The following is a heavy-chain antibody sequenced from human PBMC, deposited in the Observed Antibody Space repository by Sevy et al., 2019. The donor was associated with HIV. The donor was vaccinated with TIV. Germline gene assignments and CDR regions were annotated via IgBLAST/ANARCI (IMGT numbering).Heavy chain of an antibody. V-gene: IGHV1-18*01. CDR1: GYTFTTYA. CDR2: ITTYNGGT. Sequence: ASAKVSCKTSGYTFTTYAVTWVRQGPGQGLEWMGWITTYNGGTNLAQKFQDRVTMTADVSTRTVYLDLRSLTSDDTATYYCARGRAPNSMDVWGKGTTVTVSS. J-gene: IGHJ6*04. CDR3: ARGRAPNSMDV.